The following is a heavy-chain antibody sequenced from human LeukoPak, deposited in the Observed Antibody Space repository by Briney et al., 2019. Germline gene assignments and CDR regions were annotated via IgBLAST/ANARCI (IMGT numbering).Heavy chain of an antibody. CDR1: GYTFTSYD. J-gene: IGHJ4*02. CDR3: ARGLYGSGWPDY. D-gene: IGHD6-19*01. V-gene: IGHV1-8*01. Sequence: ASVKVSCKASGYTFTSYDINWVRQATGQGLEWMGWMNPNSGNTGYAQKFQGRVTMTRNTSISTAYMELNSLRSEDTAVYYCARGLYGSGWPDYWGQGTLVTVSS. CDR2: MNPNSGNT.